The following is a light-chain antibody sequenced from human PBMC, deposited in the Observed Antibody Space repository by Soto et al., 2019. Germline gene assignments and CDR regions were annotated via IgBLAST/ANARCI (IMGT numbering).Light chain of an antibody. J-gene: IGLJ3*02. CDR3: SSYTSSSTWV. Sequence: QSALTQPASVSGSPGQSITISCTGTSSDVGGYNYVSWYQQHPGKAPKLMIYEVSNRPSGVSNRFSGSKSGNTASLTISGLQPEDEADNYCSSYTSSSTWVFGGGTKLTVL. V-gene: IGLV2-14*01. CDR1: SSDVGGYNY. CDR2: EVS.